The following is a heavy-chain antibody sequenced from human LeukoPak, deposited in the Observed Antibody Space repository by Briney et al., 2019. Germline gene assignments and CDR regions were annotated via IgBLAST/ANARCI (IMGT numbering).Heavy chain of an antibody. J-gene: IGHJ4*02. CDR2: FIPIVGIA. D-gene: IGHD5-12*01. CDR3: ARTRASQPGRRSGYDYACFDY. Sequence: AGKLCCKSAAATFTIYAISWVRQAPGQGLEWMGGFIPIVGIANYAQKFQGRVTITADKSTSTAYMEQSSLRSEDTAVYYCARTRASQPGRRSGYDYACFDYWGQG. CDR1: AATFTIYA. V-gene: IGHV1-69*10.